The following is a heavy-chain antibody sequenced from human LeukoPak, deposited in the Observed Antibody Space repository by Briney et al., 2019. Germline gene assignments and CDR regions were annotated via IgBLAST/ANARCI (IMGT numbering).Heavy chain of an antibody. CDR1: GGTFSSYA. V-gene: IGHV1-69*04. CDR3: ARVSVDVATVTSYYFDY. CDR2: IIPILGIA. J-gene: IGHJ4*02. Sequence: SVKVSCKASGGTFSSYAISWVRQTPGQGLEWMGRIIPILGIANYAQKFQGRVTITADKSTSTAYMELSSLRSEDTAVYYCARVSVDVATVTSYYFDYWGQGTLVTVSS. D-gene: IGHD4-17*01.